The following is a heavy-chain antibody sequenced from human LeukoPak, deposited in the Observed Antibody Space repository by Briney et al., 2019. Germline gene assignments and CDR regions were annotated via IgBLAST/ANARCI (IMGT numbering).Heavy chain of an antibody. D-gene: IGHD5-24*01. CDR1: GGSISSYY. V-gene: IGHV4-59*01. J-gene: IGHJ4*02. CDR3: ARSWYGYNCVDY. CDR2: IYYSGST. Sequence: PSETLSLTCTVSGGSISSYYWSWIRQPPGKGLEWIGYIYYSGSTNYNPSLESRVTISVDTSKNQFSLKLSSVTAADTAVYYCARSWYGYNCVDYWGQGTLVTVSS.